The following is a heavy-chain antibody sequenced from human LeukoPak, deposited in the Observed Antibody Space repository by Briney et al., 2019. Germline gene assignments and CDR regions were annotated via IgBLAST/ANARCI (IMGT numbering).Heavy chain of an antibody. V-gene: IGHV4-39*01. CDR2: IYYSGST. J-gene: IGHJ6*04. Sequence: SETLSLTCTVSGGSISSSSYYWGWIRQPPGKGLEWIRSIYYSGSTYYNPSLKSRVTISVDTSKNQFSLKLSSVTAADTAVYYCARHATTLRFLGSMDVWGKGTTVTVSS. CDR1: GGSISSSSYY. CDR3: ARHATTLRFLGSMDV. D-gene: IGHD3-3*01.